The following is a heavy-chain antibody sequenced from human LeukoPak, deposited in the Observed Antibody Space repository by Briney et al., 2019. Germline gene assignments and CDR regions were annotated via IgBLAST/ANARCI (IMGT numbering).Heavy chain of an antibody. Sequence: GGSLRLSCAASGFTFSSYSMNWVRQAPGKGLEWVAFIRYDGSNKYYADSVKGRFTISRDNSKNTLYLQMNSLRAEDTAVYYCAREARSSSWYYPYYYYYMDVWGKGTTVTVSS. D-gene: IGHD6-13*01. J-gene: IGHJ6*03. CDR2: IRYDGSNK. CDR1: GFTFSSYS. CDR3: AREARSSSWYYPYYYYYMDV. V-gene: IGHV3-30*02.